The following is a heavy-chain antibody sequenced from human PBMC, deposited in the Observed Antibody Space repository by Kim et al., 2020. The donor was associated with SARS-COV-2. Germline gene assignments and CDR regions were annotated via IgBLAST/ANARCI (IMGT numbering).Heavy chain of an antibody. CDR2: ISSSSSYI. CDR3: ARVAHSHGITGTTYDY. CDR1: GFTFSSYS. D-gene: IGHD1-7*01. J-gene: IGHJ4*02. Sequence: GGSLRLSCAASGFTFSSYSMNWVRQAPGKGLEWVSSISSSSSYIYYADSVKGRFTISRDNAKNSLYLQMNSLRAEDTAVYYCARVAHSHGITGTTYDYWGQGTLVTVSS. V-gene: IGHV3-21*01.